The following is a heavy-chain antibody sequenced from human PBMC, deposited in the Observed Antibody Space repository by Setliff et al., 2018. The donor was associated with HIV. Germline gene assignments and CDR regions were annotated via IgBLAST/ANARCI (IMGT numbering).Heavy chain of an antibody. D-gene: IGHD1-7*01. CDR2: INHSGST. CDR3: AREWNYGAFDTFDV. Sequence: SETLSLTCAVYGGSFSAYYWSWIRQPPGKGLEWIGEINHSGSTNYNPSLKTRVTIMVDTSKNQFSLKLGSVTAADTAVYYCAREWNYGAFDTFDVWGQGTMVTVTS. V-gene: IGHV4-34*01. J-gene: IGHJ3*01. CDR1: GGSFSAYY.